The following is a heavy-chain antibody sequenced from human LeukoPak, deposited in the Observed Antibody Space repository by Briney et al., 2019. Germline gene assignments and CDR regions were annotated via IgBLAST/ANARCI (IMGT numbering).Heavy chain of an antibody. D-gene: IGHD3-10*01. V-gene: IGHV4-59*08. Sequence: SETLSLTCTVSGGSISSYYWSWIRQPPGKGLEWIGYIYYSGSTNYNPSLKSRVTISVDTSKNQFSLKLSSVTAADTAVYYCARTLNFRGAFDIWGQGTMVTVSS. CDR2: IYYSGST. J-gene: IGHJ3*02. CDR3: ARTLNFRGAFDI. CDR1: GGSISSYY.